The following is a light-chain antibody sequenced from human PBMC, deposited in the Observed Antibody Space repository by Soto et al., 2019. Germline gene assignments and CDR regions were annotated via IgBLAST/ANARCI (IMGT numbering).Light chain of an antibody. V-gene: IGKV3-20*01. Sequence: EIVLTQSPCTLSLSPGERATLSCRASQSVDSNYLGWYQQKPGQAPRLLIYAASSRATGIPDRFSGGGSGTDFPLTISRLEPEDFAVYYCQLYYSGMFGQGTKGESK. J-gene: IGKJ1*01. CDR3: QLYYSGM. CDR1: QSVDSNY. CDR2: AAS.